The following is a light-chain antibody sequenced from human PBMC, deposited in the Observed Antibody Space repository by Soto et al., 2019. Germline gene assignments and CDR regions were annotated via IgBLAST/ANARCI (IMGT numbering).Light chain of an antibody. V-gene: IGLV1-47*01. CDR2: KNN. J-gene: IGLJ2*01. CDR3: AAWDDSLSGRV. CDR1: SSNIGNNY. Sequence: QAVVTQPPSASGTPGQRVTISCSGSSSNIGNNYVYWYQQFPGTAPKLLIYKNNQRPSGVPDRFSGSKSGTSASLAISGLRSEDEADYYCAAWDDSLSGRVFGGGTKLTVL.